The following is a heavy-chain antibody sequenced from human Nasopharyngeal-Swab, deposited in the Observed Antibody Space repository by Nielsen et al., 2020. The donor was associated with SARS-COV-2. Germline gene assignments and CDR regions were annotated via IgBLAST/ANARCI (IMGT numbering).Heavy chain of an antibody. J-gene: IGHJ4*02. Sequence: GESLKISCAASGFTFSSYEMNWVRQAPGEGLEWVSYISSSGSSTYYADSVKGRFTISRDNAKNSLYLQMNSLRAEDTAVYYCARDRGQWLAPYYFDYWGQGTLVTVSS. D-gene: IGHD6-19*01. CDR2: ISSSGSST. V-gene: IGHV3-48*03. CDR1: GFTFSSYE. CDR3: ARDRGQWLAPYYFDY.